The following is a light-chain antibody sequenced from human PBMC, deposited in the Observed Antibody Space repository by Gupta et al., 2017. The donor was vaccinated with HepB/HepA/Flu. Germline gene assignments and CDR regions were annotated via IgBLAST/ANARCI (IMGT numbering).Light chain of an antibody. V-gene: IGKV2-28*01. J-gene: IGKJ4*01. CDR2: LRS. CDR3: MQALQTPLT. CDR1: QSLLHSNGFIY. Sequence: DIVMTQSPLSLPVTPGDPASISCRSSQSLLHSNGFIYVDWYLQKPGQSPQLLIYLRSNRASGVPDRFTGSGSGTDFTLRISRVEAEDVGVYYCMQALQTPLTFGGGTKVEIK.